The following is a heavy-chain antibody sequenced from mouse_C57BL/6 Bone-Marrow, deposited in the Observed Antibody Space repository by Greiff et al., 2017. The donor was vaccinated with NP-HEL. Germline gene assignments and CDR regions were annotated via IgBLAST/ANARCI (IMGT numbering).Heavy chain of an antibody. Sequence: EVKLVESGGGLVQPGGSLSLSCAASGFTFTDYYMSWVRQPPGKALEWLGFIRNKANGYTTEYSASVQGRFTISRDNSQSILYLQMNALGAEDSATYDCARSYLTGFAYWGQGTLVTVSA. CDR3: ARSYLTGFAY. CDR2: IRNKANGYTT. V-gene: IGHV7-3*01. CDR1: GFTFTDYY. D-gene: IGHD5-5*01. J-gene: IGHJ3*01.